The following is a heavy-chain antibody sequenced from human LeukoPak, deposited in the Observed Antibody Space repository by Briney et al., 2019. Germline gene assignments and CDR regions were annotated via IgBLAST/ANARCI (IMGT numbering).Heavy chain of an antibody. CDR2: IKQDGSEK. Sequence: GGSLRLSCAASGFTFSSYWMSWVRQAPGKGLEWVANIKQDGSEKYYEDSVRGRLTISRDNAENSLYLQMNSLRAEDTAVYYCAELGITMIGGVWGKGTTVTISS. V-gene: IGHV3-7*01. D-gene: IGHD3-10*02. CDR3: AELGITMIGGV. J-gene: IGHJ6*04. CDR1: GFTFSSYW.